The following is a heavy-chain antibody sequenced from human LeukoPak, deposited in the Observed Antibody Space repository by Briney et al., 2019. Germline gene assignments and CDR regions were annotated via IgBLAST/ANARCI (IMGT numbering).Heavy chain of an antibody. Sequence: PGGSLRLSCAASGFTFSPYTMHWFRQPPGKVLEWLSYINTGSTTIYYADSVKGRFTISRDNAKNSLYLQLNSLRAEDTAVYYCARDSSVCAFDVWGQGTMVTVSS. CDR3: ARDSSVCAFDV. J-gene: IGHJ3*01. CDR1: GFTFSPYT. V-gene: IGHV3-48*01. CDR2: INTGSTTI. D-gene: IGHD6-6*01.